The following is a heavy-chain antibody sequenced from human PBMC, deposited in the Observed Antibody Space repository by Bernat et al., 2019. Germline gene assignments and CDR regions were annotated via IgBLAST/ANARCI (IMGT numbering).Heavy chain of an antibody. CDR2: INSDGSST. J-gene: IGHJ2*01. D-gene: IGHD2-15*01. V-gene: IGHV3-74*01. Sequence: EVQKVESGGDLVQPGGSLRLSCSASIFIFSSHSMHWVRQAPGKGLVWVSRINSDGSSTSYADSVKGRFTISRDNAKNTLYLQMNSLRAEDTAVYYCARDSDCSGGSCYRDWYFDLWGRGTLVTVSS. CDR3: ARDSDCSGGSCYRDWYFDL. CDR1: IFIFSSHS.